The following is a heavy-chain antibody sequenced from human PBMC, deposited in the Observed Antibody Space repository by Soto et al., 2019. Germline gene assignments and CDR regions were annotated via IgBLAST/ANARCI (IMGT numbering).Heavy chain of an antibody. Sequence: GGSLRLSCAASGFTFSSYAMSWVRQAPGKGLEWVSAISGSGVSTYYADSVKGRFTISRDNSKNTLYLQMNSLRAEDTAVYYCAKKPSLGGWSLYYFDYWGQGTLVTVSS. CDR2: ISGSGVST. D-gene: IGHD2-15*01. V-gene: IGHV3-23*01. J-gene: IGHJ4*02. CDR3: AKKPSLGGWSLYYFDY. CDR1: GFTFSSYA.